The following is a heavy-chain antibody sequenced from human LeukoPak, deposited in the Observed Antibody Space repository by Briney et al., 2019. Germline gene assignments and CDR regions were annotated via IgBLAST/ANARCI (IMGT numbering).Heavy chain of an antibody. CDR3: ARDLYDSSGYYSDY. D-gene: IGHD3-22*01. CDR1: GGSISSGDYY. V-gene: IGHV4-61*08. CDR2: IYYSGST. J-gene: IGHJ4*02. Sequence: SETLSLTCTVSGGSISSGDYYWSWIRQPPGKGLEWIGYIYYSGSTNYNPSLKSRVTISVDTSKNQFSLKLSSVTAADTAVYYCARDLYDSSGYYSDYWGQGTLVTVSS.